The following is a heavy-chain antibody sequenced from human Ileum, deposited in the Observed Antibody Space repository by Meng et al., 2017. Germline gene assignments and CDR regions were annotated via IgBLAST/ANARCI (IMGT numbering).Heavy chain of an antibody. Sequence: ESLKISCAASGFTFNSFWMHWVRQGPGEGLGWVSLINTDGSSTSYADSVKGRFTISRDNAKNTLYLQMNTLRAEDTAVYYCVAWDMWNGYSSSGMDVWGQGTTVTVSS. CDR1: GFTFNSFW. CDR3: VAWDMWNGYSSSGMDV. V-gene: IGHV3-74*01. CDR2: INTDGSST. J-gene: IGHJ6*02. D-gene: IGHD3-3*01.